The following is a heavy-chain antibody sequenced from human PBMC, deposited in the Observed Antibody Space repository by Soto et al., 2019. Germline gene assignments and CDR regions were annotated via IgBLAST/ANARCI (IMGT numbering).Heavy chain of an antibody. V-gene: IGHV1-69*02. CDR1: GGTFSSYT. D-gene: IGHD6-6*01. CDR2: IIPILGIA. J-gene: IGHJ6*03. Sequence: QVQLVQSGAEVKKPGSSVKVSCKASGGTFSSYTISWVRQAPGQGLEWMGRIIPILGIANYAQKFQGRVTITADKSTSTAYMELSSLRSEDTAVYYCASIRIAARPHYYYYYMVVWGKGTTVTISS. CDR3: ASIRIAARPHYYYYYMVV.